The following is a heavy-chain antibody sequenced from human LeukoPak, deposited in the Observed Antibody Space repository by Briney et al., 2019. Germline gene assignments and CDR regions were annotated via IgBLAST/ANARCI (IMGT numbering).Heavy chain of an antibody. J-gene: IGHJ5*02. D-gene: IGHD5-18*01. Sequence: GGSLRLSCVASGFTFSTYTMNWIRQAPGKGLEWVSGSIGSGGSAFYADSVKGRFSISRDTSKNTLFLHMNNLRAGDTAVYYCAKDRTGYSYGYFLSPWGQGTLVTVSS. V-gene: IGHV3-23*01. CDR1: GFTFSTYT. CDR3: AKDRTGYSYGYFLSP. CDR2: SIGSGGSA.